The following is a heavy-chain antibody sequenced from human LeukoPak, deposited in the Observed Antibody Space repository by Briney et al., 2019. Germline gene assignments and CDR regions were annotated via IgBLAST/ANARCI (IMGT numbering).Heavy chain of an antibody. Sequence: GASVKVSCKASGGTFSSYAISWVRQAPGQGLEWMGGIIPIFGTANYAQKFQGRVTITTDESTSTAYMELSSLRSEDTAVYYCATHDYIVGMVDYWGQGTLVTVSS. CDR2: IIPIFGTA. V-gene: IGHV1-69*05. CDR1: GGTFSSYA. J-gene: IGHJ4*02. CDR3: ATHDYIVGMVDY. D-gene: IGHD4-11*01.